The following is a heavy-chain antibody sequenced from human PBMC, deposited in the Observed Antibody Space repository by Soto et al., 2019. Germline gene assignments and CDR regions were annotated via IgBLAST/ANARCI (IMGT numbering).Heavy chain of an antibody. V-gene: IGHV4-34*01. CDR2: IDHSGYT. CDR1: GGSFIGYY. J-gene: IGHJ5*02. Sequence: QVQLQQWGAGLLKPSETLSLSCAVYGGSFIGYYWNWIRQPPGKGLEWIGEIDHSGYTNYNPSLESRVTISVDTSKYQFSLKLSSVTAADTAVYYCARVNNWFDPWGQGTLVTVSS. CDR3: ARVNNWFDP.